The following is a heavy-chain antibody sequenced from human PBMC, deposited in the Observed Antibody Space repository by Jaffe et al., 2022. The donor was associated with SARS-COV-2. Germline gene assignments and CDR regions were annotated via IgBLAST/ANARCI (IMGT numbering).Heavy chain of an antibody. CDR2: MNPNTGNS. J-gene: IGHJ4*02. V-gene: IGHV1-8*01. CDR1: GYTFSNYD. Sequence: QVQLVQSGAEVKKPGASVKVSCKASGYTFSNYDITWVRQATGQGLEWMGWMNPNTGNSGHAQKFQGRLTMTRNSSMSTVYMELSSLASEDTAVYYCARSFSPIRGEFDHWGQGTLVTVSS. CDR3: ARSFSPIRGEFDH. D-gene: IGHD3-10*01.